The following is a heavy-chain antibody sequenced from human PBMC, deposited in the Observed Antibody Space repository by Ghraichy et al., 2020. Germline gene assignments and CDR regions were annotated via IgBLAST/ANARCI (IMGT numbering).Heavy chain of an antibody. CDR2: ISGSGST. V-gene: IGHV4-31*03. J-gene: IGHJ6*02. CDR1: GGSVSSDDSY. D-gene: IGHD2/OR15-2a*01. Sequence: SETLSLTCRVSGGSVSSDDSYWNWICQHPGKGLEWVGFISGSGSTFYNPTLESRLRISLDKSNNQFSLDLTSVTAADTAVYFCARHRQTTRGPTMLGITSFYGVDVWGQGTTVTVS. CDR3: ARHRQTTRGPTMLGITSFYGVDV.